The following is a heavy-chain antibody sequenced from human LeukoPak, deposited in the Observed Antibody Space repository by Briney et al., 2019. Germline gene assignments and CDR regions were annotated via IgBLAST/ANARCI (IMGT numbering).Heavy chain of an antibody. CDR3: AKVAWELPPMTDY. J-gene: IGHJ4*02. Sequence: GGSLRLSCAASGFTFSSYGMHWVRQAPGKGLEWVAFIRYDGSNKFYADSVKGRFTISRDNSKNTLYLQMNSLRAEDTAVYYCAKVAWELPPMTDYWGQGTLVTVSS. V-gene: IGHV3-30*02. CDR2: IRYDGSNK. D-gene: IGHD1-26*01. CDR1: GFTFSSYG.